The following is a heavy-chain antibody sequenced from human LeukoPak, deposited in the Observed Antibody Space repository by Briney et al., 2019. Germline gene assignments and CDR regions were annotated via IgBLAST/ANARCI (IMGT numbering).Heavy chain of an antibody. D-gene: IGHD6-13*01. CDR3: AKDLYSSSWYELDP. CDR2: ISWNSGSI. J-gene: IGHJ5*02. Sequence: GGSLRLSCAASGFTFDDYAMHWVRQAPGKGLEWVSGISWNSGSIGYADSVKGRFTISRDNAKNSLYLQMNSLRAEDTALYYCAKDLYSSSWYELDPWGQGTLVTVSS. CDR1: GFTFDDYA. V-gene: IGHV3-9*01.